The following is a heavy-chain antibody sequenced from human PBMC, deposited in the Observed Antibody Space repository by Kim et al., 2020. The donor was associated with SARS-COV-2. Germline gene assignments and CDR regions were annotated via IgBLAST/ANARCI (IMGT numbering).Heavy chain of an antibody. D-gene: IGHD3-16*01. J-gene: IGHJ4*02. V-gene: IGHV3-21*01. CDR2: ISSSGGFL. Sequence: GGSLRLSCAASGFIFSDYSMNWVRQAPGKGLEWVSSISSSGGFLYYADSVKGRFTISRDNAKNSLYLQMNSLRAEDTAVYYCAGGEKDDVWGYWGQGTLVTVSS. CDR3: AGGEKDDVWGY. CDR1: GFIFSDYS.